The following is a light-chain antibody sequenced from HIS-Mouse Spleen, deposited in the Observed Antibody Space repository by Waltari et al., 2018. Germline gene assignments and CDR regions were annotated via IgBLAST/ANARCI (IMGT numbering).Light chain of an antibody. CDR2: KAS. V-gene: IGKV1-5*03. J-gene: IGKJ2*01. CDR3: QQYKSYSMYT. CDR1: QSISSW. Sequence: DVQMTPSSSTLSASVGDRVTITCRARQSISSWLAWYQQKPGKAPKLLIYKASSLDSGVPSRFSGSGSGTEFTLTISSLQPDDFATEFCQQYKSYSMYTFGQGTKLEIK.